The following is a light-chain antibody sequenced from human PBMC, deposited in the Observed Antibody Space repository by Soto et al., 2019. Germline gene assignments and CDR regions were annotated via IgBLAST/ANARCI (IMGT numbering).Light chain of an antibody. V-gene: IGKV3-11*01. CDR2: DAS. Sequence: IVGTQSPATLSLSPGERATLSGRASQSVSYYLACYQQKPGQAPRLLIYDASNRATGIPARFSGSGSGTDFTLTISSLEPEDFAVYYCQQRSNWPPRFTYGPGTKVDIK. J-gene: IGKJ3*01. CDR1: QSVSYY. CDR3: QQRSNWPPRFT.